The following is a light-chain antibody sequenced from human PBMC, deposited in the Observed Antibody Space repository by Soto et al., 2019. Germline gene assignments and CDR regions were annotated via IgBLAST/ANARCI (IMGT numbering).Light chain of an antibody. CDR1: QSISSW. CDR3: QQYHSYPYT. V-gene: IGKV1-5*01. Sequence: DIQMTQSPSTLSSSVGDRVTITCRASQSISSWLAWYQQKPGNAPKLLIYDASSLESGVPSRFSGSGSGTEFTLTCSSLQPDDVATYFCQQYHSYPYTFGQGTKLEIK. CDR2: DAS. J-gene: IGKJ2*01.